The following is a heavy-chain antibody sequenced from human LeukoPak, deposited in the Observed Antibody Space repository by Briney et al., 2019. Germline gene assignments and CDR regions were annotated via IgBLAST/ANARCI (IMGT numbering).Heavy chain of an antibody. V-gene: IGHV3-23*01. Sequence: HPGGSLRLSCAASGFTFSSHGMSWVRQAPGKGLEWVSAISGSGGSTYYADSVKGRFTISRDNSKNTLYLQMNSLRAEDTAVYYCAKGLNYMDVWGKGTTVTISS. J-gene: IGHJ6*03. CDR3: AKGLNYMDV. CDR1: GFTFSSHG. CDR2: ISGSGGST. D-gene: IGHD3-16*01.